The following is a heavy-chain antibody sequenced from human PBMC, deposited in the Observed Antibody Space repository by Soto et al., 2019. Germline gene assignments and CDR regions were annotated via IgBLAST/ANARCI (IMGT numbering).Heavy chain of an antibody. CDR3: ARSVDP. CDR1: GGSTSSYY. CDR2: IYYSGST. J-gene: IGHJ5*02. V-gene: IGHV4-59*01. Sequence: ASETLSLTCSVSGGSTSSYYWSWIRQPPGKGLEWIGYIYYSGSTDYSPSLKSRVTMSIDTSQNQVSLKLTSVTAADTAVYYCARSVDPWGQGTLVTVSS.